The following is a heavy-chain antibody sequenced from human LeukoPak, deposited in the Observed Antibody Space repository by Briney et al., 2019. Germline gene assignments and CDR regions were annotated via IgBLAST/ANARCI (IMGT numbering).Heavy chain of an antibody. V-gene: IGHV3-7*01. CDR1: GFTFSSYW. D-gene: IGHD3-22*01. CDR2: IKQDGSEK. J-gene: IGHJ4*02. CDR3: AREDHLYYYDSGGYYFDY. Sequence: GGSLRLSCAASGFTFSSYWMSWVRQAPGKGLEWVANIKQDGSEKYYVDSVKGRFTISRDNAKNSLYLQMNSLRAEDTAVYYCAREDHLYYYDSGGYYFDYWGQGTLVTVSS.